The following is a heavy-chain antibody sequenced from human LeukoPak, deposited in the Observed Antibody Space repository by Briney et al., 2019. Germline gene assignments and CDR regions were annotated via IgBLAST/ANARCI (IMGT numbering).Heavy chain of an antibody. D-gene: IGHD2-2*01. V-gene: IGHV3-30*02. J-gene: IGHJ6*03. CDR3: AKGGGSPRHYYYYYMDV. CDR2: IRYDGSSK. Sequence: GGSLRLSCAASGFTLSSYEMNWVRQAPGNGLEWVAFIRYDGSSKYYVDSVKGRFTISRDNSKNTLSLQMNSLRVGDASVYYCAKGGGSPRHYYYYYMDVWGKGTTVTVSS. CDR1: GFTLSSYE.